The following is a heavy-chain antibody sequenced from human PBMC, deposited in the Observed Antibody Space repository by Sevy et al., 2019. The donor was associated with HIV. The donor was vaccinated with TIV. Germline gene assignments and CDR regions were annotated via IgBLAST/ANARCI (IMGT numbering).Heavy chain of an antibody. V-gene: IGHV3-23*01. J-gene: IGHJ4*02. CDR2: LSFGCGEI. D-gene: IGHD2-8*01. CDR3: AREGCTKPHDY. CDR1: GFTFSKYS. Sequence: GGFLRLSCAASGFTFSKYSMSWVRQPPGKGLEWVSTLSFGCGEINYADSVKGRFTISRDNSKSSVYLQMNNLRPEDPAVYYCAREGCTKPHDYWGQGTLVTVSS.